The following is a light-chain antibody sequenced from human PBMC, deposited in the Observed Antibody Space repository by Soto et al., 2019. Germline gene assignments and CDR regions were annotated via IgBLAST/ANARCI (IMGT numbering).Light chain of an antibody. Sequence: QSVLPQPASVSGSPGQSITISCTGTSSDVGTYNYVSWYQQHPGKAPKLMIYDVSTRPSGVSNRFSGSKSGNTASLTISGLQAEDEADYPYSSYITSSTYVFGTGTKVTVL. CDR3: SSYITSSTYV. J-gene: IGLJ1*01. CDR1: SSDVGTYNY. CDR2: DVS. V-gene: IGLV2-14*03.